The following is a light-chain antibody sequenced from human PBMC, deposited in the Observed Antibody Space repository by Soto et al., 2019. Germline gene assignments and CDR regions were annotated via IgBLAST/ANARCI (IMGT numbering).Light chain of an antibody. Sequence: EMVLTQSPGTLSLSPGERATLSCRASQSVSSSYLAWYQQKPGQAPRLLIYVASSRGTGIPDRFSGGGSGKDFTLTISRLEPEAFAVYYCQQYGSSPPITFGPGTKVDIK. CDR3: QQYGSSPPIT. CDR2: VAS. CDR1: QSVSSSY. J-gene: IGKJ3*01. V-gene: IGKV3-20*01.